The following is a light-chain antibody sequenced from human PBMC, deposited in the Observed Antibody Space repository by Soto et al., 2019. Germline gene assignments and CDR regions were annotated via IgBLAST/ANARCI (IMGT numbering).Light chain of an antibody. CDR2: GAS. CDR3: QQYNNWPFT. J-gene: IGKJ3*01. CDR1: QSVSSN. Sequence: EIAMTQSPATLSVSPGERATLSCRASQSVSSNIAWYQQKPGQAPRLLIYGASTRATGIPARFSGSGSGTEFTLTISSLQSEDFAVYYCQQYNNWPFTFGPGTKVDIK. V-gene: IGKV3-15*01.